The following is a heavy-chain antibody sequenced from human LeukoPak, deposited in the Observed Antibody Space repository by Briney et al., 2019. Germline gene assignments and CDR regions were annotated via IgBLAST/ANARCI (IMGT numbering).Heavy chain of an antibody. CDR2: FSGSGGST. J-gene: IGHJ3*02. Sequence: GGSLRLSCAASGFTFSIYAMTWVPQTPGKGLEWVSAFSGSGGSTYYADSVKGRFTISRDTSKNTLYLQMNSLRAEDTAVYYCAKDKVPKAVAGAFDIWGQGTMVTVSS. V-gene: IGHV3-23*01. CDR1: GFTFSIYA. D-gene: IGHD6-19*01. CDR3: AKDKVPKAVAGAFDI.